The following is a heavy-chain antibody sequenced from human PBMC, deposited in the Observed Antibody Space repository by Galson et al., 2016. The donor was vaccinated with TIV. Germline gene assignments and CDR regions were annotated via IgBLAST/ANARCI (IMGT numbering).Heavy chain of an antibody. D-gene: IGHD2-21*02. J-gene: IGHJ2*01. Sequence: PALVKPTQTLTLTCTVSGLSLPTSAVSVGWIRQPPGKPLEWLALIYWNDDKRYSPSLKSNVAIPSDTSETQVVLTMTNMDPVGTGTYDCLLKTPLTLGWAAVVTAPTAWYLDVWGRGTLVTVSS. CDR3: LLKTPLTLGWAAVVTAPTAWYLDV. V-gene: IGHV2-5*04. CDR2: IYWNDDK. CDR1: GLSLPTSAVS.